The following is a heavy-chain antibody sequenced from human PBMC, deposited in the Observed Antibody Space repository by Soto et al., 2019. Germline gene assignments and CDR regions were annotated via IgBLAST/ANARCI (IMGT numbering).Heavy chain of an antibody. V-gene: IGHV1-69*01. Sequence: QVQLVQSGAEVKKPGSSVKVSCKASGGTFSSYAISWVRQAPGQGLEWMGGIIPIFGTANYAQKFQGRVTITADESTSTAYMELSSLRSEDTAVYYCARVDVVVVAATREAFDIWGQGTMVTVSS. D-gene: IGHD2-15*01. J-gene: IGHJ3*02. CDR3: ARVDVVVVAATREAFDI. CDR2: IIPIFGTA. CDR1: GGTFSSYA.